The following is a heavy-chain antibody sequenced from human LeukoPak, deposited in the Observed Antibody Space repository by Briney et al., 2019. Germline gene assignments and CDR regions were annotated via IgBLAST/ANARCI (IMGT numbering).Heavy chain of an antibody. CDR2: ISSSGSTI. V-gene: IGHV3-48*03. CDR1: GFTFDDYA. CDR3: AELGITMIGGV. D-gene: IGHD3-10*02. Sequence: GRPLRLSCAASGFTFDDYAMHWVRQAPGKGLEWVSYISSSGSTIYYADSVKGRFTISRDNAKNSLYLQMNSLRAEDTAVYYCAELGITMIGGVWGKGTTVTISS. J-gene: IGHJ6*04.